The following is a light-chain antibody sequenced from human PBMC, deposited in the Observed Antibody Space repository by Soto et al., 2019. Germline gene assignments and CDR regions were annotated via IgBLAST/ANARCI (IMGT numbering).Light chain of an antibody. V-gene: IGKV2-24*01. Sequence: ETVMTQTPLSLPVNLGQPASISCRSSQSPVYSDGNTYLSWFQQRPGQPPRLLIYKISNRVAGVPDRFSGSGAGTDFTLRISSVEAEDVGIYYCMQAAHFPLSFGQGTRLEIK. CDR3: MQAAHFPLS. CDR2: KIS. CDR1: QSPVYSDGNTY. J-gene: IGKJ2*03.